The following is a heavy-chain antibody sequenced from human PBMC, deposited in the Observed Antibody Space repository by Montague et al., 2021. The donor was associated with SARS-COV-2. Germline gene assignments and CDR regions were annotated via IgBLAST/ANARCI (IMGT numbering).Heavy chain of an antibody. V-gene: IGHV4-39*01. CDR1: GGSISSSSYY. CDR2: IYYSGST. J-gene: IGHJ6*02. D-gene: IGHD2-2*02. CDR3: ARHYGVVVPAAIYYYYGMDV. Sequence: SETLSLTCTVSGGSISSSSYYWGWIRQPPGKGLEWIGSIYYSGSTYYNPYLKSRVTIYVDTSKNQFYLKLSSVTAADTAVYYCARHYGVVVPAAIYYYYGMDVWGQGTTVTVSS.